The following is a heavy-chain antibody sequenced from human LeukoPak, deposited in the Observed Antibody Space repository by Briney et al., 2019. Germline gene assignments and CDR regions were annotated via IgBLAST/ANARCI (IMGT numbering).Heavy chain of an antibody. CDR1: GGTFNNYA. V-gene: IGHV1-69*01. CDR3: ASPARYYDFWRGYPTFDY. Sequence: SVTVSCKASGGTFNNYAISWVRQAPGQGLEWMGGIIPVFGTSNYAQKFQGRVTITADESTTTAYMELSSLRSEDTAVYYCASPARYYDFWRGYPTFDYWGQGTLVTVSS. D-gene: IGHD3-3*01. J-gene: IGHJ4*02. CDR2: IIPVFGTS.